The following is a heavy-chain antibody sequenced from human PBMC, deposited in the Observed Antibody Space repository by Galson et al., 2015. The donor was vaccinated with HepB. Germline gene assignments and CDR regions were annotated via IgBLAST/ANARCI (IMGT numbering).Heavy chain of an antibody. CDR1: GYTFTIYD. V-gene: IGHV1-18*01. D-gene: IGHD3-9*01. CDR3: VRGGRYFNYYFDL. J-gene: IGHJ2*01. Sequence: SVKVSCKASGYTFTIYDIGWVRQAPGLGLEWVGGISPYNGNTDYAESFQGRITMTSDTSTATAYMELRSLVSDDTAVYYCVRGGRYFNYYFDLWGRGTLITVSS. CDR2: ISPYNGNT.